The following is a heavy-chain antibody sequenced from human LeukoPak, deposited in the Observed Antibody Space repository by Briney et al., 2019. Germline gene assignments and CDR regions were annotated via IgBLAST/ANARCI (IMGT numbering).Heavy chain of an antibody. J-gene: IGHJ5*02. CDR1: GGSFSNYH. Sequence: SETLSLTCAVYGGSFSNYHWNWIRQTPAKGMEWIGEVNESGGTNISPSLRSRVILSVDTSKNQFSLKLISVTVADTAIYYCARGQGATVPQVGKNWFDPWGQGTRVTVSS. CDR3: ARGQGATVPQVGKNWFDP. V-gene: IGHV4-34*01. CDR2: VNESGGT. D-gene: IGHD1-26*01.